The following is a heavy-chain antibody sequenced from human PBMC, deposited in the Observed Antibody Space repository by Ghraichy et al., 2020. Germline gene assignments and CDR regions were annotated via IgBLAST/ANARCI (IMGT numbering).Heavy chain of an antibody. CDR3: ARVYWGNDWYFDL. CDR1: GFTFSSYW. Sequence: RGSLRLSCAASGFTFSSYWMSWVRQAPGKGLEWVANIKQDGSEKYYVDSVKGRFTISRDNAKNSLYLQMNSLRAEDTAVYYCARVYWGNDWYFDLWGRGTLVTVSS. V-gene: IGHV3-7*01. D-gene: IGHD3-16*01. CDR2: IKQDGSEK. J-gene: IGHJ2*01.